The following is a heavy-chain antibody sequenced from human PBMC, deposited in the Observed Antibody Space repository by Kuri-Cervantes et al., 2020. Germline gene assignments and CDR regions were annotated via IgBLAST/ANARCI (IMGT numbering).Heavy chain of an antibody. V-gene: IGHV3-30-3*01. CDR2: ISYDGGNK. CDR1: GFTFSSYA. J-gene: IGHJ4*02. Sequence: GGSLRLSCAASGFTFSSYAMHWVRQAPGKGLEWVAVISYDGGNKYYADSVKGRFTISRDNSKNTLYLQMNSLRVEDTAVYYCARDRVGGYSYGPAPYWGQGTLVTVSS. CDR3: ARDRVGGYSYGPAPY. D-gene: IGHD5-18*01.